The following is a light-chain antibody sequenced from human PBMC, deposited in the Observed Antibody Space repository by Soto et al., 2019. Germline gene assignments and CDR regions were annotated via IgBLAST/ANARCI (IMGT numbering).Light chain of an antibody. V-gene: IGKV3-20*01. CDR2: DAS. CDR3: QHYGRSPPSWT. J-gene: IGKJ1*01. CDR1: QSVSSNY. Sequence: EIVLTQSPGTLSLSPGERATLSCRASQSVSSNYLAWYQQKPGQPPRLLISDASSRATGLPDRFSGSGSGTDFNLTISGLEPEDFAVYYCQHYGRSPPSWTFGQGTKVEIK.